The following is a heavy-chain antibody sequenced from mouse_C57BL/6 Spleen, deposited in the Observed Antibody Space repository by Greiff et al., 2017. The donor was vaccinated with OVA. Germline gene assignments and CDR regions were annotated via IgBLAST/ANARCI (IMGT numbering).Heavy chain of an antibody. CDR1: GYTFTSYT. D-gene: IGHD1-1*01. CDR3: AKATVVAEDAMDY. J-gene: IGHJ4*01. V-gene: IGHV1-4*01. Sequence: VQLQQSGAELARPGASVKMSCKASGYTFTSYTMHWVKQRPGQGLEWIGYINPSSGYTKYNQKFKDKATLTADKSSSTAYMQLSSLTSEDSAVYYSAKATVVAEDAMDYWGQGTSVTVSS. CDR2: INPSSGYT.